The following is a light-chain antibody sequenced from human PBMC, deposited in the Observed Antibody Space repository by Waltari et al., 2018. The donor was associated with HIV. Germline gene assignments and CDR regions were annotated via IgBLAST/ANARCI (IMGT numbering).Light chain of an antibody. J-gene: IGKJ2*01. V-gene: IGKV3-15*01. Sequence: QSPATLSVSPGQSATLSCRASQSLSRSLAWYQHKPGQAPRLLIYDASTRATGVPARFSGSGSGTDYTLSISGLQAEDFAVYYCQQYYDWPPYTFGQGTTLEIK. CDR3: QQYYDWPPYT. CDR2: DAS. CDR1: QSLSRS.